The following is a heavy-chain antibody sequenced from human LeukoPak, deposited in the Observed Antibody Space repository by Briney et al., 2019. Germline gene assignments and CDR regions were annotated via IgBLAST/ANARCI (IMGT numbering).Heavy chain of an antibody. J-gene: IGHJ4*02. D-gene: IGHD6-19*01. CDR1: GFTFSSYE. CDR3: AMSSGWPDY. CDR2: ISSSSSTI. Sequence: PGGSLRLSCAASGFTFSSYEMNWVRQAPGKGLEWVSYISSSSSTIYYADSVKGRFTISRDNAKNSLYLQMNSLRAEDTAVYYCAMSSGWPDYWGQGTLVTVSS. V-gene: IGHV3-48*03.